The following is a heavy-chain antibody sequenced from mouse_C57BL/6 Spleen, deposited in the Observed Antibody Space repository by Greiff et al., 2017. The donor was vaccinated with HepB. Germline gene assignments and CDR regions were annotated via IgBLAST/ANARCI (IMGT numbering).Heavy chain of an antibody. J-gene: IGHJ4*01. D-gene: IGHD1-1*01. Sequence: ESGPGLVKPSQSLSLTCSVTGYSITSGYYWNWIRQFPGNKLEWMGYISYDGSNNYNPSLKNRISITRDTSKNQFFLKLNSVTTEDTATYYCARGGLIFYAMDYWGQGTSVTVSS. CDR2: ISYDGSN. V-gene: IGHV3-6*01. CDR1: GYSITSGYY. CDR3: ARGGLIFYAMDY.